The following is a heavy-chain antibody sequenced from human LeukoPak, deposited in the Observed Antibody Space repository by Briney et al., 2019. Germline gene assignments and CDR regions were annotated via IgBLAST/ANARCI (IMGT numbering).Heavy chain of an antibody. CDR2: MNPNSGNT. Sequence: GASVKVSCKASGYTFTSYDINWVRQATGQGLEWMGWMNPNSGNTGYAQKFQGRVTITRNTSISTAYMELSSLRSEDTAVYYCARVLSGLGGHDYWGQGTLVTVSS. J-gene: IGHJ4*02. CDR1: GYTFTSYD. V-gene: IGHV1-8*03. D-gene: IGHD3-16*01. CDR3: ARVLSGLGGHDY.